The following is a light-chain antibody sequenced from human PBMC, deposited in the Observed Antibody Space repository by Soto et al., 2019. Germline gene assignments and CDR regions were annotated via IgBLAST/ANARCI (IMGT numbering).Light chain of an antibody. J-gene: IGKJ1*01. CDR1: QSVSGS. Sequence: EVVMTQSPATLSVSPGERATLSCRASQSVSGSLLWYQQKPGQAPRLLIYGASTRATGIPARFSGSGSGTEFTLTISSLQSEDLEVYYRPQHTNRPPTFGQGQKLDIK. V-gene: IGKV3-15*01. CDR2: GAS. CDR3: PQHTNRPPT.